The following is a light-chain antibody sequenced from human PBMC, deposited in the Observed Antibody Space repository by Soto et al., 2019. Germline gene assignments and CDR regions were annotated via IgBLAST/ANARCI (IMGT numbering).Light chain of an antibody. J-gene: IGKJ4*01. V-gene: IGKV3-15*01. Sequence: EIVMTESPATLSVSPGERATLSCRASQSVSSNLAWYQQKPGQAPRLLIYGSSTRATGIPARFSGSGSGTDFTLTISSLQSEDFAVYYCQQYNNWPLTFGGGTTVDIK. CDR3: QQYNNWPLT. CDR2: GSS. CDR1: QSVSSN.